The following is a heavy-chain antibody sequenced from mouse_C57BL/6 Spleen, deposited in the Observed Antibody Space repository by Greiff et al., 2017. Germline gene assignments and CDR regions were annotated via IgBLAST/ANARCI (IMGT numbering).Heavy chain of an antibody. CDR1: GFTFSSYA. CDR2: ISDGGSYT. CDR3: ARGDDGYY. Sequence: EVKLMESGGGLVKPGGSLKLSCAASGFTFSSYAMSWVRQTPEKRLEWVATISDGGSYTYYPDNVKGRFTISRDNAKNNLYLQMSHLKSEDTAMYYCARGDDGYYWGQGTTLTVSS. V-gene: IGHV5-4*03. D-gene: IGHD2-3*01. J-gene: IGHJ2*01.